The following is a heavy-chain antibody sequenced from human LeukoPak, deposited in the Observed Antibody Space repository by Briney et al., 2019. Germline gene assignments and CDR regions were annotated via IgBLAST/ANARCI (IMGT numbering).Heavy chain of an antibody. CDR2: MNPNSGNT. D-gene: IGHD6-13*01. CDR1: GYTFTSYD. CDR3: ARVYKQHSPRGSFGY. V-gene: IGHV1-8*01. Sequence: VSVKVSCKASGYTFTSYDINWVRQATGQGLEWMGWMNPNSGNTGYAQKFQGRVTMARNTSISTAYMELSSLRSEDTAVYYCARVYKQHSPRGSFGYWGQGTLVTVSS. J-gene: IGHJ4*02.